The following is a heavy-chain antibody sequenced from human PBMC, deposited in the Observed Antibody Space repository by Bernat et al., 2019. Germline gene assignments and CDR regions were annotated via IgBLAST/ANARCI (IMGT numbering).Heavy chain of an antibody. Sequence: EVQLVESGGGLVKPGGSLRLSCAASGFTFSSYSMNWVRQAPGKGLEWVSYISGSSSYIYYADSVKGRFTISRDNAKNSLYLRPNSLRVEDTAVYYCAREGMAYCSSTSCPLDYWGQGTLVTVSS. V-gene: IGHV3-21*05. J-gene: IGHJ4*02. CDR2: ISGSSSYI. CDR1: GFTFSSYS. CDR3: AREGMAYCSSTSCPLDY. D-gene: IGHD2-2*01.